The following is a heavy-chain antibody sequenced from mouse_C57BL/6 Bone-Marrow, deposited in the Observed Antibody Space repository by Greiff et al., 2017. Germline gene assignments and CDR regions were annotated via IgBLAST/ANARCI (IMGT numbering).Heavy chain of an antibody. CDR1: GFTFSDYY. Sequence: EVQLQESGGGLVQPGGSLKLSCAASGFTFSDYYMYWVRQTPEKRLEWVAYISNGGGSTYYPDTVKGRFTISRDNAKNTLYLQMSRLKSEDTAMYYCARNRRYAMDYWGQGTSVTVSS. CDR2: ISNGGGST. J-gene: IGHJ4*01. CDR3: ARNRRYAMDY. V-gene: IGHV5-12*01.